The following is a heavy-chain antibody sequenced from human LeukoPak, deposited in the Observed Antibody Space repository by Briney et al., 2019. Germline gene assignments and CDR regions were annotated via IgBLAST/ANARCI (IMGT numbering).Heavy chain of an antibody. J-gene: IGHJ4*02. CDR3: ARVVVVAGPSNYYFDF. D-gene: IGHD6-19*01. V-gene: IGHV4-39*07. CDR2: IYSSGRT. CDR1: SMSSSGYY. Sequence: PSETLSLTCTVGSMSSSGYYWGWIRQPPGRGLEWIGNIYSSGRTYYNPSLKSRVTISVDTSKNQFSLMLRSVTAADTALYYCARVVVVAGPSNYYFDFWGQGTLVTVSS.